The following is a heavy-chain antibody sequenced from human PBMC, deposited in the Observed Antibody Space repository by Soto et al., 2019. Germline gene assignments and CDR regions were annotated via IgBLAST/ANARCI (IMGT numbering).Heavy chain of an antibody. D-gene: IGHD1-26*01. V-gene: IGHV4-30-4*01. CDR3: SRSFRVGSTPPSLDY. CDR1: NGPVNSADYY. J-gene: IGHJ4*02. Sequence: QVHLQESGPGLVKPSQTLSLSCTVSNGPVNSADYYWSWVRQAPGKGLEWIGYIYYSGSSSYNPTLKGRVSISLDTSKNQLSLSLTSLTAADTAVYFCSRSFRVGSTPPSLDYGGQGTLVTVSS. CDR2: IYYSGSS.